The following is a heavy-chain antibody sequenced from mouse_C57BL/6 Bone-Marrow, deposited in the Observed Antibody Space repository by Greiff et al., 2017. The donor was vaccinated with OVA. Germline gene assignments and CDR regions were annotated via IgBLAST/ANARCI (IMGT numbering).Heavy chain of an antibody. CDR1: GYSFTGYY. D-gene: IGHD3-3*01. J-gene: IGHJ2*01. V-gene: IGHV1-42*01. CDR2: INPSTGGT. CDR3: ASGDWYYFDY. Sequence: VQLQQSRPELVKPGASVKISCKASGYSFTGYYMNWVKQSPEKSLEWIGEINPSTGGTTYNQKFKAKATLPVDKSSSTAYLQLKSLTSEDSAVYYCASGDWYYFDYWGQGTTLTVSS.